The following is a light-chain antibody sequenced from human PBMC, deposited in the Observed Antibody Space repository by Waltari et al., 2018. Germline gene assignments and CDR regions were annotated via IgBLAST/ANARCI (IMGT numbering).Light chain of an antibody. Sequence: QSALTPPASVSGSPGQSITISCTGSSNAVGGYDFVSWYQQHPGKAPKLIIYDVSDRPSGVSNRFSGSKSGNTASLTISGLQAEDEAGYYCSSYRDSSTRIFGGGTKLTVL. CDR2: DVS. J-gene: IGLJ2*01. V-gene: IGLV2-14*03. CDR3: SSYRDSSTRI. CDR1: SNAVGGYDF.